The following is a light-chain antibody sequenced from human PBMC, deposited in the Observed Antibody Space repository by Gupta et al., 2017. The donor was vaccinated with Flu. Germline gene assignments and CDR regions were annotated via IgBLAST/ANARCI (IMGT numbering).Light chain of an antibody. V-gene: IGKV3-20*01. J-gene: IGKJ5*01. CDR2: GAS. CDR1: KSVSSNY. CDR3: QQYGGSPPVT. Sequence: TLSLSPGEGATLSCGASKSVSSNYLAWYQKKPGQAPRLLIYGASSRATGIPDNFSGRGSGTDFTLIISRLEPEDFAVYYCQQYGGSPPVTFGQGTRLEIK.